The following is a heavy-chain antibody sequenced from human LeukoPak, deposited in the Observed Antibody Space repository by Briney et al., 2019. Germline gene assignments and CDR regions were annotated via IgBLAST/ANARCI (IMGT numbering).Heavy chain of an antibody. V-gene: IGHV6-1*01. CDR2: TYYRSKWYN. CDR3: AGYSYGVRPS. CDR1: GDSVSSNSAA. D-gene: IGHD5-18*01. J-gene: IGHJ5*02. Sequence: SQTLSLTCVISGDSVSSNSAAWNWIRQSPSRGLEWLGRTYYRSKWYNDYTVSVKSRITINPDTSKNQFSLHLNSVTPVDTAVYYCAGYSYGVRPSWGQGTLVTVSS.